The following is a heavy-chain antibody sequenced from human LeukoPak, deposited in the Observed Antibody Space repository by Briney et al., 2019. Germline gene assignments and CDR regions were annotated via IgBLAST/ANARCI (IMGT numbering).Heavy chain of an antibody. CDR2: INPNSGGT. CDR3: AGGRIAARPVSWFDP. D-gene: IGHD6-6*01. V-gene: IGHV1-2*02. J-gene: IGHJ5*02. Sequence: ASVKVSCKASGYTFTGYYMHWVRQAPGEGLEWMGWINPNSGGTNYAQKFQGRVTMTRDTSIRTAYMELSRLRSDDTAVYYCAGGRIAARPVSWFDPWGQGTLVTVSS. CDR1: GYTFTGYY.